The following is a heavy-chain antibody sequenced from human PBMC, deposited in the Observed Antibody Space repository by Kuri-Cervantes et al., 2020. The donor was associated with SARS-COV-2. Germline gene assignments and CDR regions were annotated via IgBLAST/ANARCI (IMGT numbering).Heavy chain of an antibody. D-gene: IGHD2-15*01. V-gene: IGHV3-21*01. J-gene: IGHJ6*03. Sequence: GESLKISCAASGFTFSSHSMNWVRQAPGKGLEWVSCTSSGSTYIYYVGSVKGRFTISRDNAKNSLYLQMNSLRAEDTAVYYCARAGGSGGTSNYYYYMDVWGKGTTVTVSS. CDR2: TSSGSTYI. CDR1: GFTFSSHS. CDR3: ARAGGSGGTSNYYYYMDV.